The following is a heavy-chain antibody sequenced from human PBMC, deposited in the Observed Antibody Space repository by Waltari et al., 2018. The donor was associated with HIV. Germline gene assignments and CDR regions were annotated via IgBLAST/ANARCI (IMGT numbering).Heavy chain of an antibody. D-gene: IGHD3-10*01. CDR2: IYPVDSDT. V-gene: IGHV5-51*01. CDR3: ARGYYGSGSHIGIFVY. J-gene: IGHJ4*02. CDR1: GYTFTSYW. Sequence: EVQLVQSGAEVKKPGESLKISCKGSGYTFTSYWIGWVRQMPGKGLEWMGIIYPVDSDTRYSPSFQGQVTISADKSISTAYLQWSSLKASDTAMYYCARGYYGSGSHIGIFVYWGQGTLVTVSS.